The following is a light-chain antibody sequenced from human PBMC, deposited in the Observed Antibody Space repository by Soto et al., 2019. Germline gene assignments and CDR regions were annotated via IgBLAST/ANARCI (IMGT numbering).Light chain of an antibody. V-gene: IGLV2-14*01. J-gene: IGLJ1*01. CDR1: SSEVGAYNY. CDR2: EVS. CDR3: SSHTTSNTRV. Sequence: QTVLTTAASGYGSPGQSITISCTGNSSEVGAYNYVSWYQQHPGKAPKLIIYEVSNRPSGVSWRFSGSKSGNTASLTIFGLQSEDEADYYCSSHTTSNTRVFGTGTKVTVL.